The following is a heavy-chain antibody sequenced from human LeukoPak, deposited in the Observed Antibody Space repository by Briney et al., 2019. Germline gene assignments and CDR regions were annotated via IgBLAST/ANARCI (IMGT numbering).Heavy chain of an antibody. Sequence: SETLSLTCTVSGDSISSSDYYWGWIRRPPGKGLEWIGSIYYSGSTYYNPSLKSRVTISVDTSKNQFSLKLNSVTAADTAVYYCAIHYDFWSGYLYYWGQGTLATVSS. CDR3: AIHYDFWSGYLYY. V-gene: IGHV4-39*01. CDR2: IYYSGST. D-gene: IGHD3-3*01. CDR1: GDSISSSDYY. J-gene: IGHJ4*02.